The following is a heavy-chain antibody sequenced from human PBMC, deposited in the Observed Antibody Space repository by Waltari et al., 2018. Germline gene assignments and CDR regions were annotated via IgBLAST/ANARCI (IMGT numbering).Heavy chain of an antibody. Sequence: EVQLVESGGALVKLGGSLSFSCLVSGSPLVDIWRSWFRQAPGKGLEWVANIKQDGSDIYYADSVKGRFTISRDNAKNSLYLQMNSLRAEDTAVYYCARDVGNVGGNYWGQGTLVTVSS. D-gene: IGHD3-10*01. CDR2: IKQDGSDI. CDR3: ARDVGNVGGNY. CDR1: GSPLVDIW. J-gene: IGHJ4*02. V-gene: IGHV3-7*01.